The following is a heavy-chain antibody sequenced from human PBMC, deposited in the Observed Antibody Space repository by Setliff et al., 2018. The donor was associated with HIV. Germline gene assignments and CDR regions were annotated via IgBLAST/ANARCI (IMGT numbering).Heavy chain of an antibody. CDR3: ARDGFALFGVDYHYMDV. CDR1: GFSFSSYG. V-gene: IGHV3-30*03. Sequence: PGGSLRLSCATSGFSFSSYGMHWVRQAPGKGLEWVAVISHDGSNKYYADSVKGRFTLSRENSKNTVYVQMNSPRTEDTAVYYCARDGFALFGVDYHYMDVWGKGTTVTVSS. CDR2: ISHDGSNK. D-gene: IGHD3-3*01. J-gene: IGHJ6*03.